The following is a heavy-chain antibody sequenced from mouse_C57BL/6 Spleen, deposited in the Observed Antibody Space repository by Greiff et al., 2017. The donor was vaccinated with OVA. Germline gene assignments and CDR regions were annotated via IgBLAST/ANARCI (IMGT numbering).Heavy chain of an antibody. J-gene: IGHJ2*01. CDR3: TSEGYCDY. Sequence: VQLQQSGAELVRPGASVTLSCKASGYTFTDYEMHWVKQTPVHGLEWIGAIDPETGGSAYNQKFKGKAILTADKSSSTAYMELRSLTSEDAAVYYCTSEGYCDYWGQGTTLTVAT. CDR2: IDPETGGS. V-gene: IGHV1-15*01. CDR1: GYTFTDYE.